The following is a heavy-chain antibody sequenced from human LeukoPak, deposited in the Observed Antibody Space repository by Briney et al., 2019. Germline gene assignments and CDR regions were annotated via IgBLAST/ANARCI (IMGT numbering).Heavy chain of an antibody. Sequence: ASVKVSCKASGYTFTGHILHWVRQAPGQRPEWMGWINPNSGGTTYAQRLQGRVTMTRDTSISTAYMELSSLRSDDTAVYYCARDDYSGSYRPFDYWGQGTLVTVSS. J-gene: IGHJ4*02. CDR1: GYTFTGHI. CDR3: ARDDYSGSYRPFDY. D-gene: IGHD1-26*01. CDR2: INPNSGGT. V-gene: IGHV1-2*02.